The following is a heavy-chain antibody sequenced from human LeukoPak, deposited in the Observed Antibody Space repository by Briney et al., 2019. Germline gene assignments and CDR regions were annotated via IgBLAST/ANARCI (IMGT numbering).Heavy chain of an antibody. CDR3: ARDWYYYDSSGYYFPFDY. CDR2: ISYDGSNK. V-gene: IGHV3-30-3*01. J-gene: IGHJ4*02. D-gene: IGHD3-22*01. CDR1: GLTFSSYA. Sequence: PGGSLRLSCAASGLTFSSYAMHWVRQAPGKGLEWVAVISYDGSNKYYADSVKGRFTISRDNSKNTLYLQMNSLRAEDTAVYYCARDWYYYDSSGYYFPFDYWGQGTLVTVSS.